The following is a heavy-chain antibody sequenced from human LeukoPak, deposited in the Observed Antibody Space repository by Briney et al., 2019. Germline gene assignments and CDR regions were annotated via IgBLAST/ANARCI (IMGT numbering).Heavy chain of an antibody. J-gene: IGHJ3*02. CDR3: TTDRMVRGVIINAFDI. Sequence: PGGSLRLSWAASGFTFSNAWMSWVRQAPGKGLEWVGRIKSKTDGGTTDYAAPVKGRFTISRDDSKNTLYLQMNSLKTEDTAVYYCTTDRMVRGVIINAFDIWGQGTMVTVSS. CDR2: IKSKTDGGTT. CDR1: GFTFSNAW. V-gene: IGHV3-15*01. D-gene: IGHD3-10*01.